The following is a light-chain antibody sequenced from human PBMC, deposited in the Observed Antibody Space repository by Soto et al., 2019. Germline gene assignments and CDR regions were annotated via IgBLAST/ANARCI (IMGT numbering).Light chain of an antibody. CDR3: NSYAGVNNYV. V-gene: IGLV2-8*01. CDR1: SGDVGGYNF. J-gene: IGLJ1*01. Sequence: QSALTQPPSASGSPGQSVTISCTGTSGDVGGYNFVSWYQQHPGKAPKLIIYEVSKRPSGVPDRFSGSKSGNTASLTVSGLQAGDEADYYCNSYAGVNNYVFGTGTKLTVL. CDR2: EVS.